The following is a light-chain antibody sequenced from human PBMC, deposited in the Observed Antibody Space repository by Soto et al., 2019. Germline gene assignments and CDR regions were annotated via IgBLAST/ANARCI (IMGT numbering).Light chain of an antibody. CDR1: QSLVYSDGNTY. V-gene: IGKV2-30*01. Sequence: DVVMTQSPLSLPVTLGQPASISCRSSQSLVYSDGNTYLNWFQQRPGQSPRRLIYKVSNRDSGVPDRFSGRGSGTDFTLKISRVEAEDVGVYYCMQGTHWYTFGQGTKLDI. CDR3: MQGTHWYT. J-gene: IGKJ2*01. CDR2: KVS.